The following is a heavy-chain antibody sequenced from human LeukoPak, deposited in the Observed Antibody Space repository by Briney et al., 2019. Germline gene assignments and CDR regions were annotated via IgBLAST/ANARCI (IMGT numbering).Heavy chain of an antibody. CDR2: ISYIGAT. V-gene: IGHV4-39*02. CDR3: AREGGSGGTTSDY. D-gene: IGHD2-15*01. Sequence: PSETLSLTCTVSGGSMISTNYYWGWTRQPPGKGLEWFGSISYIGATSYNPSLRGRVTISIDTSKNQFSLKLNSVTAADTAIYYCAREGGSGGTTSDYWGQGTLVTVSS. CDR1: GGSMISTNYY. J-gene: IGHJ4*02.